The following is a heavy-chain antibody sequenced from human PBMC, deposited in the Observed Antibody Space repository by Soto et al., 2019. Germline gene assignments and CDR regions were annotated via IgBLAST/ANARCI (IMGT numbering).Heavy chain of an antibody. J-gene: IGHJ1*01. V-gene: IGHV3-23*01. CDR1: GFTFSSYA. CDR2: ISGSGAGT. CDR3: AKARYVSSLTPLEFFQH. D-gene: IGHD6-13*01. Sequence: EVQLLESGGGLVQPGGSLRLSCAASGFTFSSYAMSWVRQAPGKGLEWVSDISGSGAGTYYADSVKGRFTTSRNSSKNTQHLRQTSLRAEETAVYSCAKARYVSSLTPLEFFQHWSQATLVTVSS.